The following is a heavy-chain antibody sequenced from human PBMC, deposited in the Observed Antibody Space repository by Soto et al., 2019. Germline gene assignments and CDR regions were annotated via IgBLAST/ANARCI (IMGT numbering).Heavy chain of an antibody. J-gene: IGHJ4*02. CDR2: IYYSGST. Sequence: SETLSLTCTVSGGSIGSYFWSWIRQPPGKGLEWIGYIYYSGSTNNNPSLKSRVTISVDTSKNQFSLKLSSVIAADTAVYYCAGTAYYSDTSGPYIDCWGQGTLVTVSS. CDR1: GGSIGSYF. V-gene: IGHV4-59*01. CDR3: AGTAYYSDTSGPYIDC. D-gene: IGHD3-22*01.